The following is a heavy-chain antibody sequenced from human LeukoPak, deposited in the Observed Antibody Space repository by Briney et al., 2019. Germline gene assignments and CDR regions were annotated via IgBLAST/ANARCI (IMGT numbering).Heavy chain of an antibody. Sequence: ASVKVSCKASGYTFTSYYMHWVRQAPGQGLEWIGIINPSGGSTSYAQKFQGKVTMTRDTSASTVYMDLSSLRSDDTAVYYCARARDIVIQRAASKPPPPAYWGQGTLVIVSS. CDR2: INPSGGST. J-gene: IGHJ4*02. V-gene: IGHV1-46*01. D-gene: IGHD2/OR15-2a*01. CDR3: ARARDIVIQRAASKPPPPAY. CDR1: GYTFTSYY.